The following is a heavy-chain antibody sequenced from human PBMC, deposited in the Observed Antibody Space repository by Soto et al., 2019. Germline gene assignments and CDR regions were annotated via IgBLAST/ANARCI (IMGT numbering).Heavy chain of an antibody. Sequence: GGSLRLSCAASGFTFSSYAMHWVRQAPGKGLEWVAVISYDGSNKYYADSVKGRFTISRDNSKNTLYLQMNSLRAEDTAVYYCARDFYGSGSYYPSGMDVWGQGTTVTVSS. J-gene: IGHJ6*02. V-gene: IGHV3-30-3*01. D-gene: IGHD3-10*01. CDR3: ARDFYGSGSYYPSGMDV. CDR2: ISYDGSNK. CDR1: GFTFSSYA.